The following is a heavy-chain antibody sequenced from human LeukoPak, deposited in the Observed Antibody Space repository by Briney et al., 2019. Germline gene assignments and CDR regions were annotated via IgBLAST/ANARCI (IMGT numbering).Heavy chain of an antibody. CDR2: IIPIFGTA. CDR3: ARDPTLEWAFFDY. Sequence: GASVKVSCKASGGTFSSYAISWVRQAPGQGLEWMGGIIPIFGTANYAQKFQGRVTITADESTSTAYMELSSLRSEDTAVYYCARDPTLEWAFFDYWGQGTLVSVSS. D-gene: IGHD3-3*01. V-gene: IGHV1-69*13. J-gene: IGHJ4*02. CDR1: GGTFSSYA.